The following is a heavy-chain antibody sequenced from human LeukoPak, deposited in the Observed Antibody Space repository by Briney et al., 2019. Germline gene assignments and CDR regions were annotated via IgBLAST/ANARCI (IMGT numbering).Heavy chain of an antibody. CDR1: GYTLSRYG. CDR3: AKYGTGYFDY. D-gene: IGHD2-8*02. V-gene: IGHV1-18*01. CDR2: VSGNNDNI. J-gene: IGHJ4*02. Sequence: ASVKVSCKASGYTLSRYGISWVRQAPGQGLEWMGWVSGNNDNIDYAEKFQGRITMTTDTSTSTAYMELRSLTSDDTAIYYCAKYGTGYFDYWGQGTLIAVSS.